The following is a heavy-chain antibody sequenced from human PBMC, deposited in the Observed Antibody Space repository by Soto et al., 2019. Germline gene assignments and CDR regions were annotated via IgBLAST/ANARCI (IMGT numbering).Heavy chain of an antibody. V-gene: IGHV4-59*01. D-gene: IGHD6-13*01. CDR3: ARTRYISSWYQGVAFDP. CDR2: IYHSGST. J-gene: IGHJ5*02. CDR1: GGSISSYY. Sequence: PSETLSLTCTVSGGSISSYYWSWIRQPPGKGLEWIGYIYHSGSTNNNPSLKSRVTISVDTSKNQFSLKLSSVTAADTAVYYCARTRYISSWYQGVAFDPWGRGTLVTVSS.